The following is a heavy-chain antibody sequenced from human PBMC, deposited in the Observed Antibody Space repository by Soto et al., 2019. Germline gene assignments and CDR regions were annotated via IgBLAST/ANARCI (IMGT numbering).Heavy chain of an antibody. CDR2: IYYTGTS. Sequence: RSETLSLTCTVSGGSIRNNYWNWIRQPPGKGLEWVGYIYYTGTSKYNPSPKSRVTISVDSSKNQFSLKLDSVTAADTAVYYCARLGGYYQAFDNWGQGTLVTVSS. CDR1: GGSIRNNY. D-gene: IGHD3-3*01. V-gene: IGHV4-59*08. J-gene: IGHJ4*02. CDR3: ARLGGYYQAFDN.